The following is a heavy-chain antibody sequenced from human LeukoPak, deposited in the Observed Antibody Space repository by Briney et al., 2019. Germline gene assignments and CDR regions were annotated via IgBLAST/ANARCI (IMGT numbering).Heavy chain of an antibody. D-gene: IGHD3-10*01. Sequence: SETLSLTCAVYGGSFSGYYWSWIRQPPGKGLEWIGEINHSGSTNYNPSLKSRVTISVDTSKSQFSLKLSSVTAADTAVYYCARGFYGSGTRRRGYFDYWGQGTLVTVSS. J-gene: IGHJ4*02. CDR2: INHSGST. CDR1: GGSFSGYY. CDR3: ARGFYGSGTRRRGYFDY. V-gene: IGHV4-34*01.